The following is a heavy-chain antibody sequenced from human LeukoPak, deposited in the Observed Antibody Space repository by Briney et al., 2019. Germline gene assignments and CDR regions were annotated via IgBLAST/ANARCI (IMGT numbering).Heavy chain of an antibody. D-gene: IGHD6-19*01. CDR3: AKGSGWYV. CDR2: ISGSGGST. J-gene: IGHJ4*02. CDR1: GFTFSSSS. Sequence: GGSLRLSCAASGFTFSSSSMSWVRQAPGKGLEWVSVISGSGGSTDYADSVKGRFTISRDNSKNTLYLQINSLRAEDTAVYYCAKGSGWYVWGQGTPVTVSS. V-gene: IGHV3-23*01.